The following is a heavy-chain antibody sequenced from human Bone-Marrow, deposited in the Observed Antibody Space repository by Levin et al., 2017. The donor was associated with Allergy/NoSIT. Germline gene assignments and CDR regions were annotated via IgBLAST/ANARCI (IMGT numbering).Heavy chain of an antibody. CDR1: GYRFMNFW. J-gene: IGHJ4*02. Sequence: GESLKISCKASGYRFMNFWIGWVRQMPGKGLEWMGIIYPGDSDTRYSPSFQGHVTISVDNSISTAYLQWSSLKASDTATYYCARPGHVGVDVANAYYFYSWGQGTLVAVSS. CDR2: IYPGDSDT. CDR3: ARPGHVGVDVANAYYFYS. D-gene: IGHD5-12*01. V-gene: IGHV5-51*01.